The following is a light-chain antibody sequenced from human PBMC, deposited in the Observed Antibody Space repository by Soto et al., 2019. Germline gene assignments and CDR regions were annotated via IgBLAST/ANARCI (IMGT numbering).Light chain of an antibody. CDR3: QQYNKWPLFT. J-gene: IGKJ3*01. Sequence: ETVMTQSPATLSVSPGERATLSCRASLSVGSNLAWYQQRPGQAPRLLISGASTRATGIPVRFSGSGSGTEFTLTISSLQSEDFGFYYCQQYNKWPLFTFGPGTRVDMK. CDR1: LSVGSN. CDR2: GAS. V-gene: IGKV3-15*01.